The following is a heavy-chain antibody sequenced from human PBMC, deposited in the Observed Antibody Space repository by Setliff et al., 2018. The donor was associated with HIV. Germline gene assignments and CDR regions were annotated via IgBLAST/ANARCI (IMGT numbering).Heavy chain of an antibody. D-gene: IGHD1-1*01. J-gene: IGHJ5*02. CDR2: ISSNIIYI. Sequence: PGGSLRLSCAASGFSGFTFSDYYMNWVRQAPGKGLEWISYISSNIIYIYYADSVRGRFTISRDNAKNSLYLQMNSLRVEDTAVYYCARTSTTTGTTLNWFDPWGQGTLVTVSS. V-gene: IGHV3-21*05. CDR3: ARTSTTTGTTLNWFDP. CDR1: GFSGFTFSDYY.